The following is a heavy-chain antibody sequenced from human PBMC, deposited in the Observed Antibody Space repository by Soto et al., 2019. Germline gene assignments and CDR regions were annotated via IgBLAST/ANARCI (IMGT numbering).Heavy chain of an antibody. CDR3: FRGRVVTTPGPNFDY. Sequence: EVQLVASGGGLVQPGGSLRLSCAGSGFTFSSYSMNWVRQAPGKGLEWVSYINSGSSTIYYADSVKGRFTISRDNAKNSLYLQMNSRRAEDTAIYYCFRGRVVTTPGPNFDYWGQGTLVTVSS. D-gene: IGHD3-3*01. V-gene: IGHV3-48*01. J-gene: IGHJ4*02. CDR2: INSGSSTI. CDR1: GFTFSSYS.